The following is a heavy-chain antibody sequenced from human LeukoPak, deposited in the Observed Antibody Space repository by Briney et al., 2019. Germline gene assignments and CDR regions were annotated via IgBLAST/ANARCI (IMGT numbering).Heavy chain of an antibody. D-gene: IGHD6-13*01. CDR2: IYYSVTT. Sequence: LRTLSLTCTLSVGSPSIYTRGWIRHTPGRGRGRIVYIYYSVTTNYNPSLKSRVTISVAASKTQFSLMLSSVSATDTAVYCCAIGGYMAAAQYGYWGQGTLVTVSS. V-gene: IGHV4-59*01. J-gene: IGHJ4*02. CDR1: VGSPSIYT. CDR3: AIGGYMAAAQYGY.